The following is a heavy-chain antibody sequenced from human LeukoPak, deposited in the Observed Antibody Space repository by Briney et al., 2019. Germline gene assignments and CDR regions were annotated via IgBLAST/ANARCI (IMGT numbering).Heavy chain of an antibody. V-gene: IGHV4-59*01. CDR2: IYYSGST. Sequence: SETLSLTCTLSGGSISSYYWSWIRQPPGMGLEWIGYIYYSGSTKYNPSLKSRVTISVDTSKNQFSLRLSSVTAADTAVCYCARGGFLDPFDPWGQGTLVTVSS. J-gene: IGHJ5*02. CDR3: ARGGFLDPFDP. D-gene: IGHD1-1*01. CDR1: GGSISSYY.